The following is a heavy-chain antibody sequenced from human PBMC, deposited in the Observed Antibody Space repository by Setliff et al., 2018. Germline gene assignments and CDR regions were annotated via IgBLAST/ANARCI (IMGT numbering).Heavy chain of an antibody. CDR3: ARVESMVRGKNILRHFDY. Sequence: ASVKVSCKTSGYTFSNFYMYWVRQAPGQGLDWMGWVTIYNGNTKYAQNLQGRLTLTTDRSTSTVYMELGSLTTDDTAIYYCARVESMVRGKNILRHFDYWGQGTQVTVSS. D-gene: IGHD3-10*01. CDR1: GYTFSNFY. V-gene: IGHV1-18*04. J-gene: IGHJ4*02. CDR2: VTIYNGNT.